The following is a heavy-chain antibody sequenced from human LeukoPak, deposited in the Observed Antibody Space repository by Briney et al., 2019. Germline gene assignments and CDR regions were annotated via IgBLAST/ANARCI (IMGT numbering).Heavy chain of an antibody. V-gene: IGHV4-34*01. Sequence: SETLSLTCAVYGGSFSGYYWSWIRQPPGKGLEWIGEINHSGSTNYNPSLKSRVTISVDTSKNQFSLKLSSVTAADTAVYYCARGLGYCSGGSCSPSHLDYWGQGTLVTVSS. CDR2: INHSGST. D-gene: IGHD2-15*01. CDR3: ARGLGYCSGGSCSPSHLDY. J-gene: IGHJ4*02. CDR1: GGSFSGYY.